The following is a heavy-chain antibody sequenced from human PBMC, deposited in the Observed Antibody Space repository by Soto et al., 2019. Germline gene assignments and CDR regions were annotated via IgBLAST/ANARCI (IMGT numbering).Heavy chain of an antibody. V-gene: IGHV3-33*01. CDR2: IWYDGSNK. CDR1: GFTFSSYG. CDR3: ARDPCSGGSCYPLDGLPSYYYYMDV. Sequence: GGSLRLSCAASGFTFSSYGMHWVRQAPGKGLEWVAVIWYDGSNKYYADSVKGRFTISRDNSKNTLYLQMNSLRAEDTAVYYCARDPCSGGSCYPLDGLPSYYYYMDVWGKGTTVTVSS. J-gene: IGHJ6*03. D-gene: IGHD2-15*01.